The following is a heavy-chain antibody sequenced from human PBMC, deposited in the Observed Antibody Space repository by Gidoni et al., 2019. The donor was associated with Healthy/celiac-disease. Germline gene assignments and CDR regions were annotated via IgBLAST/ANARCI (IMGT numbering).Heavy chain of an antibody. J-gene: IGHJ6*02. CDR3: ARGTGGGSSSYYYYYGMDV. V-gene: IGHV1-69*01. Sequence: QVQLVQSGAEVKKPGSSVKVSCKASGGTFSSYAISWVRQAPGQGLEWMGGIIPILGTANYAQKFQGRVTITADESTSTAYMELSSLRSEDTAVYYCARGTGGGSSSYYYYYGMDVWGQGTTVTVSS. CDR1: GGTFSSYA. D-gene: IGHD6-13*01. CDR2: IIPILGTA.